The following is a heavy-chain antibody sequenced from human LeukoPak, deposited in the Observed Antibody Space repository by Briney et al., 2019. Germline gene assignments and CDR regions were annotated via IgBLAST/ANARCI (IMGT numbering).Heavy chain of an antibody. CDR3: ARDPGSGSYSVYDY. V-gene: IGHV1-69*13. J-gene: IGHJ4*02. CDR1: GGTFSSYA. D-gene: IGHD3-10*01. Sequence: SVKVSCKASGGTFSSYAISWVRQAPGQGLEWMGGIIPIFGTANYAQKFQGRVTITADESTSTAYMELSRLRSDDTAVYYCARDPGSGSYSVYDYWGQGTLVTVSS. CDR2: IIPIFGTA.